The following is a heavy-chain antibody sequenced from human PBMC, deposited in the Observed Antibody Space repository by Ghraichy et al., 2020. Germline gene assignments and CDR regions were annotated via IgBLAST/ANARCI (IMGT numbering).Heavy chain of an antibody. CDR3: ARDLRVRRGTGPSYYFDY. J-gene: IGHJ4*02. D-gene: IGHD1-1*01. CDR2: ISYDGSNK. V-gene: IGHV3-30-3*01. Sequence: GGSLRLSRAASGFTFSSYAMHWVRQAPGKGLEWVAVISYDGSNKYYADSVKGRFTISRDNSKNTLYLQMNSLRAEDTAVYYCARDLRVRRGTGPSYYFDYWGQGTLVTVSS. CDR1: GFTFSSYA.